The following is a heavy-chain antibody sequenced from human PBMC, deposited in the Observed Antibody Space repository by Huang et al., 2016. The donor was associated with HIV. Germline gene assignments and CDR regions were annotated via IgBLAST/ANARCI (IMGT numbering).Heavy chain of an antibody. J-gene: IGHJ4*02. V-gene: IGHV3-23*01. D-gene: IGHD3-10*01. CDR3: AKVRGSGSFYNDN. Sequence: EVQLLESGGGLVQPGGSLRLSCAASGFTFNSSAMSWFRQAPGKGLEWVSGIIGTGNTPYYADSVKGRFTISRDNARNTLYLQLNSLRPDDTAIYYCAKVRGSGSFYNDNWGQGTLVTVSS. CDR1: GFTFNSSA. CDR2: IIGTGNTP.